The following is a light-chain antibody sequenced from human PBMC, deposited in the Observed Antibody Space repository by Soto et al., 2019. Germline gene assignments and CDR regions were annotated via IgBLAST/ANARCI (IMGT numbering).Light chain of an antibody. Sequence: EIVLTQSPATLALSPGERATLSCRTGQSVRSYLAWYQQKPGQAPRLLIYDATNRATGIPARCSGSGSGTDFSLPITGLEPEDFAVYYCQRRGNWPPTVGGGPGVEFK. CDR2: DAT. CDR3: QRRGNWPPT. CDR1: QSVRSY. J-gene: IGKJ4*01. V-gene: IGKV3-11*01.